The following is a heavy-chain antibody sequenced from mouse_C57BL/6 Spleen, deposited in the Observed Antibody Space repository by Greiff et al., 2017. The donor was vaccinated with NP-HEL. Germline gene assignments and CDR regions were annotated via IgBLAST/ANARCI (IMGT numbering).Heavy chain of an antibody. CDR2: INPSTGGT. D-gene: IGHD1-1*01. V-gene: IGHV1-42*01. CDR3: ARGDYGSSGFYAIDY. CDR1: GYSFTGYY. Sequence: EVQLQQSGPELVKPGASVKISCKASGYSFTGYYMNWVKQSPEKSLEWIGEINPSTGGTTYNQKFKAKATLTVDKSSSTAYMQLKSLTSEDSAVYDCARGDYGSSGFYAIDYWGQGTSVTVSS. J-gene: IGHJ4*01.